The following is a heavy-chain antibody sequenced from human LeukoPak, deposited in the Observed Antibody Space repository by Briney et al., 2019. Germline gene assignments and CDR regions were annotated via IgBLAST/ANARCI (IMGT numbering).Heavy chain of an antibody. CDR3: ARDNYSGYGIVGKGLSHFDY. V-gene: IGHV4-4*07. CDR2: IYTSGST. D-gene: IGHD5-12*01. CDR1: GGSISSYY. Sequence: KSSETLSLTCTVSGGSISSYYWSWIRQPAGKGLEWIGRIYTSGSTNYNPSLKSRVTMSVDTSKNQFSLKLSSVTAADTAVYYCARDNYSGYGIVGKGLSHFDYWGQGTLVTVSS. J-gene: IGHJ4*02.